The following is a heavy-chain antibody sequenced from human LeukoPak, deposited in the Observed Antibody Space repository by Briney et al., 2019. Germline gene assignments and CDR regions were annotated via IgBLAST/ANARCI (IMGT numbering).Heavy chain of an antibody. Sequence: ASVKVSCKASGYTFTSYGISWVRQAPGQGLEWMGWISAYNGNTNYAQKLQGRVTMTTDTSTSTAYMELRSLRSDDTAVYYCARGEYYDSSGYLGGWGQGTMVTVSS. D-gene: IGHD3-22*01. CDR2: ISAYNGNT. V-gene: IGHV1-18*01. CDR1: GYTFTSYG. J-gene: IGHJ3*01. CDR3: ARGEYYDSSGYLGG.